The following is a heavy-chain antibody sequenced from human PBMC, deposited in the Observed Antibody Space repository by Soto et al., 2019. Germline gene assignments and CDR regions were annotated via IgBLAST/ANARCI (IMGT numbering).Heavy chain of an antibody. Sequence: QLQLQESGSGLVKPSQTLSLTCAVSGGSISSGGYSWSWIRQPPGKGLEWIGYIFHSGNTYYNPSLNSRGTISVDRSKNQFSLNLSSVTAADTAVYYCARIDVYTAMHTVIAFDIWGQGTMVTVS. CDR3: ARIDVYTAMHTVIAFDI. CDR1: GGSISSGGYS. D-gene: IGHD5-18*01. CDR2: IFHSGNT. J-gene: IGHJ3*02. V-gene: IGHV4-30-2*01.